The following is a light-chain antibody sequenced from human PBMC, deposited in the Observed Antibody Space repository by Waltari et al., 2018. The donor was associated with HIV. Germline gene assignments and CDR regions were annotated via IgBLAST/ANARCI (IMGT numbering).Light chain of an antibody. CDR3: VTWDHSLGAVV. V-gene: IGLV1-51*01. CDR1: TPTIGSRS. J-gene: IGLJ3*02. CDR2: DDN. Sequence: QSVLTQPPPVSAAPGQQLTISCFGSTPTIGSRSSSWYQRLPGTAPKLLIYDDNERPSGIPDRFSASRSGTSATLGIAGLQTGDEADYYCVTWDHSLGAVVFGGGTKLTVL.